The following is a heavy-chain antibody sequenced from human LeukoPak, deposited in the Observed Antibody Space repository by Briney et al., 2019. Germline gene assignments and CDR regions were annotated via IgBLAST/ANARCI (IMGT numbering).Heavy chain of an antibody. V-gene: IGHV3-7*01. CDR1: GFTFSSYW. CDR3: ANYGSGLAGWFDP. CDR2: IKQDGSEK. D-gene: IGHD3-10*01. J-gene: IGHJ5*02. Sequence: PGGSLRLSCAASGFTFSSYWMSWVRQAPGKGLEWVANIKQDGSEKYYVDSVKGRFTISRGNAKNSLYLQMNSLRAEDTAVYYCANYGSGLAGWFDPWGQGTLVTVSS.